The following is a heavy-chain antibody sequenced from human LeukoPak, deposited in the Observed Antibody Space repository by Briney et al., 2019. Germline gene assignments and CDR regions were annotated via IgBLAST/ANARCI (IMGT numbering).Heavy chain of an antibody. CDR1: GYTFTGYY. J-gene: IGHJ4*02. Sequence: ASVKVSCKASGYTFTGYYMHWVRQAPGQGLEWMGWINPNSGGTNYAQKFQGRVTMTRDTSISTAYMELSRLRSDDTAVYYCARAVEGAITFDYWGQRTLVTLSS. CDR2: INPNSGGT. CDR3: ARAVEGAITFDY. V-gene: IGHV1-2*02. D-gene: IGHD3-16*02.